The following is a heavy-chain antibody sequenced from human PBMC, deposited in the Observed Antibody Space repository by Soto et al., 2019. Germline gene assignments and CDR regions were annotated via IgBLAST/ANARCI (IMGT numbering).Heavy chain of an antibody. CDR2: IRTKNDGETT. Sequence: EVQLVESGGGLVEPGGSLRLSCAASGFSFSDAWMNWVRQAPGKGLEWVGRIRTKNDGETTDYAAPVKGRFTISRDDSKNTLYLQMSSLKTEDTAVFYCTTESVGAPIWGHGTMVTVSS. CDR1: GFSFSDAW. J-gene: IGHJ3*02. CDR3: TTESVGAPI. D-gene: IGHD3-16*01. V-gene: IGHV3-15*07.